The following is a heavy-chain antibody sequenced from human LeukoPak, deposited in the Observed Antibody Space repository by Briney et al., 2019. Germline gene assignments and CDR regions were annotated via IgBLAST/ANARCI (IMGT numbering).Heavy chain of an antibody. J-gene: IGHJ4*02. CDR3: AKGGLGGYNAVFDH. Sequence: PGGSLRLSCATSGFTFVGNARSWVRQAPGKGLEWVSGVSGSDGSSHYADSVKGRFTISVDNSKNTLHLQMNSLRAEDTAVYYCAKGGLGGYNAVFDHWGQGTLVTVSS. V-gene: IGHV3-23*01. CDR1: GFTFVGNA. D-gene: IGHD5-24*01. CDR2: VSGSDGSS.